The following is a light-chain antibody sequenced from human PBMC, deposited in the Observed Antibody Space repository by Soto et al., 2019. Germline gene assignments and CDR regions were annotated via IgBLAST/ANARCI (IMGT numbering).Light chain of an antibody. CDR1: QSISSW. CDR2: KAS. CDR3: QQANSFPIT. V-gene: IGKV1-12*01. Sequence: DIQMTQSPYSLSASIGERVTITCRASQSISSWLAWYQQKPGKAPKLLINKASSLESGVPSRFSGSGSGTDFTLTISSLQPEDFATYYCQQANSFPITFGGGTKVDIK. J-gene: IGKJ4*01.